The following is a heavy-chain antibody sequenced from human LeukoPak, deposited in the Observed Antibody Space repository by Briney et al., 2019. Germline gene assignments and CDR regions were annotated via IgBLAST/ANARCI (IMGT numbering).Heavy chain of an antibody. CDR1: GYTFTGYY. Sequence: GASVKVSCKASGYTFTGYYMHWVRQAPGQRLEWMEWINPNSGGTNYAQKFRGRLTVTRDTSISTAYMELSSLRSDDTAVYYCAKNRAGDYADYWGQGTLVTVSS. J-gene: IGHJ4*02. V-gene: IGHV1-2*02. CDR2: INPNSGGT. CDR3: AKNRAGDYADY. D-gene: IGHD4-17*01.